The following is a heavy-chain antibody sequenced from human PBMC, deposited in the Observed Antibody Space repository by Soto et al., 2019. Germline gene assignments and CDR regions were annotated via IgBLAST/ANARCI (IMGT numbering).Heavy chain of an antibody. CDR2: ISSSTTI. J-gene: IGHJ4*02. Sequence: GGSLRLSCAASGFTFRSYSMNWVRQAPGKGLEWISYISSSTTIYYGDSVKGRFTISRDNARNSLYLQMNSLRAEDTALYFCAKEKAPNGGDSLGYLDYWGQGTLVTVSS. D-gene: IGHD4-17*01. CDR1: GFTFRSYS. CDR3: AKEKAPNGGDSLGYLDY. V-gene: IGHV3-48*01.